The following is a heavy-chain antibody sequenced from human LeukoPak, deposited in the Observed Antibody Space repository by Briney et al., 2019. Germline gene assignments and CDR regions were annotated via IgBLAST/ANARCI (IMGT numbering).Heavy chain of an antibody. Sequence: PSETLSLTCTVSGGSISSYYWSWIRQPPGKGLEWIGSIYYSGSTYYNPSLKSRVTISVDTSKNQFSLKLSSVTAADTAVYYCARKVGATGWFDPWGQGTLVTVSS. V-gene: IGHV4-59*12. D-gene: IGHD1-26*01. J-gene: IGHJ5*02. CDR3: ARKVGATGWFDP. CDR2: IYYSGST. CDR1: GGSISSYY.